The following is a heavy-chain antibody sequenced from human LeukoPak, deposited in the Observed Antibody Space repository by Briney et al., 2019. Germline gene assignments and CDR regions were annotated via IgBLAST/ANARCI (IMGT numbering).Heavy chain of an antibody. Sequence: SETLSLTCTVSGGSISSYYWSWIRQPPGKGLEWIGYIHYSGSTNYNPSLKSRVTMSVDTSKNQFSLKLSSVTAADTAVYYCARSDSVVLNCDYWGQGTLVTVSS. CDR1: GGSISSYY. V-gene: IGHV4-59*01. D-gene: IGHD4-23*01. CDR2: IHYSGST. J-gene: IGHJ4*02. CDR3: ARSDSVVLNCDY.